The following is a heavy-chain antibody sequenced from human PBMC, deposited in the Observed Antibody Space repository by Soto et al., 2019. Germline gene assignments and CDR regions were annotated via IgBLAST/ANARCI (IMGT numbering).Heavy chain of an antibody. J-gene: IGHJ5*02. D-gene: IGHD6-19*01. CDR3: ARDLLGMDVGAGFGFDP. CDR2: IYYSGST. Sequence: QVQLQESGPGLVKPSQTLSLTCTVSGGSISSGGYYWSWIRQHPGKGLGWIGYIYYSGSTYYNPSLKSRVTISVDTSKNQFSLKLSSVTAADTAVYYCARDLLGMDVGAGFGFDPWGQGTLVTVSS. V-gene: IGHV4-31*03. CDR1: GGSISSGGYY.